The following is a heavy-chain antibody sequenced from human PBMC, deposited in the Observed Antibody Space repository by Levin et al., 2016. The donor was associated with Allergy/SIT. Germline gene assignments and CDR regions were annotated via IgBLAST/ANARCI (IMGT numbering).Heavy chain of an antibody. Sequence: RQAPGKGLEWVGRIKSKTDGGTTDYAAPVKGRFTISRDDSKNTLYLQMNSLKTEDTAVYYCTTGRVCYGDCYSSLFDNWGQGTLVTVSS. V-gene: IGHV3-15*01. D-gene: IGHD2-21*02. CDR3: TTGRVCYGDCYSSLFDN. CDR2: IKSKTDGGTT. J-gene: IGHJ4*02.